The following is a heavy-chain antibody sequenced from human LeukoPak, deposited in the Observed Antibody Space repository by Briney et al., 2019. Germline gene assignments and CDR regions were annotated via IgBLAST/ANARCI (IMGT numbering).Heavy chain of an antibody. CDR1: GGSVRSYY. V-gene: IGHV4-4*07. Sequence: SETLSLTCTVSGGSVRSYYWSWIRQPAGKGLEWIGQIYTSGTSNYNPSLKSRLTMSVDTSKNQVSLKLSSVTAADTAVYYCARDTHISLVVVGDAFEIWGQGTMVTVSS. D-gene: IGHD3-22*01. J-gene: IGHJ3*02. CDR3: ARDTHISLVVVGDAFEI. CDR2: IYTSGTS.